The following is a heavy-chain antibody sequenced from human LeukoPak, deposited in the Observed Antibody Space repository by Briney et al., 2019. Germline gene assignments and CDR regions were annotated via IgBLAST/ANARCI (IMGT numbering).Heavy chain of an antibody. V-gene: IGHV3-21*01. CDR1: GFTFSSYS. Sequence: GGSLRLSCAASGFTFSSYSMNWVRQAPGKGLEWVSSISSSSSYIYYADSVKGRFTISRDNAKNSVYLQMNSLRAEDTAVYYCARDRTVAGLFDCWGQGTLVTVSS. D-gene: IGHD6-19*01. CDR2: ISSSSSYI. CDR3: ARDRTVAGLFDC. J-gene: IGHJ4*02.